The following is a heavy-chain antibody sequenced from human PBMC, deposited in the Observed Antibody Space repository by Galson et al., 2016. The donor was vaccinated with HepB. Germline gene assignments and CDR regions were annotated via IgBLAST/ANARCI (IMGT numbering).Heavy chain of an antibody. CDR3: ARWAYQSGNYRALDY. Sequence: LRLSCAASGFTFSTYAMDWVRQAPGKGPEWVSAINGNGGSTYYTDSVKGRFTISRGNSKNTLYLQMNSLRAEDTAAYSCARWAYQSGNYRALDYWGQGTLVTVSS. CDR1: GFTFSTYA. CDR2: INGNGGST. J-gene: IGHJ4*02. V-gene: IGHV3-23*01. D-gene: IGHD3-16*02.